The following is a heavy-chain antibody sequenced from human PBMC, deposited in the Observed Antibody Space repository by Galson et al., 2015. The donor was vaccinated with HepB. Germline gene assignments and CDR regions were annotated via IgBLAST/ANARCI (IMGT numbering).Heavy chain of an antibody. J-gene: IGHJ4*02. CDR3: ARDHDSGYDLGGLIDY. V-gene: IGHV1-18*01. CDR2: ISAYNGNT. Sequence: SVKVSCKASGYTFTSYGISWVRQAPGQGLEWMGWISAYNGNTNYAQKLQGRVTMTTDTSTSTAYMELRSLRSDDTAVYYCARDHDSGYDLGGLIDYWGQGTLVTVSS. CDR1: GYTFTSYG. D-gene: IGHD5-12*01.